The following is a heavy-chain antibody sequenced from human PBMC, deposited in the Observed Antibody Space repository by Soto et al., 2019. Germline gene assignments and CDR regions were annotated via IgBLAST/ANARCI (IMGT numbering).Heavy chain of an antibody. D-gene: IGHD2-2*02. Sequence: SETLSLTCTVSGGSISSGGYYWSWIRQHPGKGLEWIGYIYYSGSTYYNPSLKSRVTISVDTSKNQFSLKLSSVTAADTAVYYCARGGEDCSSKSCYSVDGRAYYYYYGMDVWGQGTTVTVSS. V-gene: IGHV4-31*03. CDR2: IYYSGST. CDR3: ARGGEDCSSKSCYSVDGRAYYYYYGMDV. J-gene: IGHJ6*02. CDR1: GGSISSGGYY.